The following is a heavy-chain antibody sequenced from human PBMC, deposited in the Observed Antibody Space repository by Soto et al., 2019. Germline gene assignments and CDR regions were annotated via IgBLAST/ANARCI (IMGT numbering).Heavy chain of an antibody. CDR3: ARHPRDDYNYGGSGIFDY. CDR2: MYYSGSS. V-gene: IGHV4-39*01. Sequence: QLQLQESGPGLVKPSETLSLTCSVSGGSISSRTFWWAWIRQPPGKGLEWLGDMYYSGSSYSSPSLKSRATLSVDTSKNQLYLKLNSVTAADTAVYYCARHPRDDYNYGGSGIFDYWGQGTLVTVSS. J-gene: IGHJ4*02. CDR1: GGSISSRTFW. D-gene: IGHD4-4*01.